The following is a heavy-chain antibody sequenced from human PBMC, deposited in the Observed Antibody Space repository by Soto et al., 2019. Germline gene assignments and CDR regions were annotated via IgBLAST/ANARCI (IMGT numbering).Heavy chain of an antibody. Sequence: QVQLQESGPGLVKPSQTLSLTCTVSSVSIHRGDHYWTWIRQSPGKGLEWIGCIYYSGITYYNPSLKSRLTISVDTSKNQFSLKLSSVTAADTAVYYCAREVEYGSGWFDPWGQGTLVTVSS. D-gene: IGHD3-10*01. CDR1: SVSIHRGDHY. J-gene: IGHJ5*02. V-gene: IGHV4-30-4*01. CDR3: AREVEYGSGWFDP. CDR2: IYYSGIT.